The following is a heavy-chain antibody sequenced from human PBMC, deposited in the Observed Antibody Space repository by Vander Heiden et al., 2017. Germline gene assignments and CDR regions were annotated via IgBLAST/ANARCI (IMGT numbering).Heavy chain of an antibody. CDR3: ARGGYTSGWYFEY. Sequence: VQLVETGGGLIQPGGSLRLSCAASGFSVSASYMSWPRQAPGKGLEWVSVIYSDSTTYNADSVKGRFSISRDNSKNTLYLQMNSLRDDDTAVYYCARGGYTSGWYFEYWGPGTLVTVSS. V-gene: IGHV3-53*02. J-gene: IGHJ4*02. D-gene: IGHD6-19*01. CDR2: IYSDSTT. CDR1: GFSVSASY.